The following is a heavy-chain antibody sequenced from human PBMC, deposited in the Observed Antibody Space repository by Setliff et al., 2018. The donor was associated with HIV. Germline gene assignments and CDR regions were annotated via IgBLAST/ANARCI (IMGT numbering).Heavy chain of an antibody. CDR2: IDHSGRS. V-gene: IGHV4-34*01. J-gene: IGHJ5*01. D-gene: IGHD3-3*01. Sequence: SETLSLTCAVYGGSFSDDYWSWIRQPPGRGMEWIGEIDHSGRSNYNPSLKSRVLMAIDASKSQISLNLTSISAADTAVYYCAKCSSRFGVVTWFDSWGHGMLVTV. CDR3: AKCSSRFGVVTWFDS. CDR1: GGSFSDDY.